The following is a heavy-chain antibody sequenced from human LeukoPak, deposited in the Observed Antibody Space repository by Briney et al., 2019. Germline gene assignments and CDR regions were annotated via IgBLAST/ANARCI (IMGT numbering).Heavy chain of an antibody. V-gene: IGHV3-7*03. D-gene: IGHD2-8*01. Sequence: GGSLRLSCTTSEFTFSRYWMSWLRQAPGKGLEWVANIKQDGSEEYYVDSVKGRFTISRDNAKNSLYLRMNSLRAEDTAVYHCARISSTTGVAWGGYLDFWGQGTPVAVSS. CDR2: IKQDGSEE. J-gene: IGHJ4*02. CDR3: ARISSTTGVAWGGYLDF. CDR1: EFTFSRYW.